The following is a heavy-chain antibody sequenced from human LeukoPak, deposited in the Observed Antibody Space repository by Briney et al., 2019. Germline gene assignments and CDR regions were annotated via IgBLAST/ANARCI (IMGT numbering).Heavy chain of an antibody. Sequence: PGGSLRLSCAASGFTFSFSSMHWGGKAPDKGLEGVAVISHEGNNTYYAYSVKGRFTISRDNSQNTLYLQMNSLRADDTALYYCARNGDGLDALDIWGQGTMVTVSS. CDR2: ISHEGNNT. CDR3: ARNGDGLDALDI. J-gene: IGHJ3*02. D-gene: IGHD7-27*01. CDR1: GFTFSFSS. V-gene: IGHV3-30-3*01.